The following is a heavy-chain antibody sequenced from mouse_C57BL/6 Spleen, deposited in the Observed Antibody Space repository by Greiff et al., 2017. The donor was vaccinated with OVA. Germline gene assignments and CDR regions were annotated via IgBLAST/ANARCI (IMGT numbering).Heavy chain of an antibody. J-gene: IGHJ3*01. D-gene: IGHD1-1*01. V-gene: IGHV1-50*01. Sequence: QVQLQRPGAELVKPGASVKLSCKASGYTFTSYWMQWVKQRPGQGLEWIGEIDPSDSYTNYNQKFKGKATLTVDTSSSTAYMQLSSLTSEDSAVYYCARNYGSSYTWFAYWGQGTLVTVSA. CDR3: ARNYGSSYTWFAY. CDR2: IDPSDSYT. CDR1: GYTFTSYW.